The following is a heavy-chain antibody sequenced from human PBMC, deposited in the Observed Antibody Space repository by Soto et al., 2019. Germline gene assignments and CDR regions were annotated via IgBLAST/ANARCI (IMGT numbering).Heavy chain of an antibody. J-gene: IGHJ4*02. CDR2: ISYDVTNK. V-gene: IGHV3-30*18. CDR1: GFSFSSYG. Sequence: QVQLVESGGGVVQPGRSLRLSCAASGFSFSSYGMHWVRQAPGKGLEWVAVISYDVTNKYYADSVKGRFTISRDNSKNTLDLQMNSLRAEDTAGYYCAKDLRIAVAGTDYFDSWGQGTLVTVSS. CDR3: AKDLRIAVAGTDYFDS. D-gene: IGHD6-19*01.